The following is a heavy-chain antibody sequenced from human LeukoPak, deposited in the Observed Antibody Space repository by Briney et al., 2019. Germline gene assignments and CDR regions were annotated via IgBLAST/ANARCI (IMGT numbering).Heavy chain of an antibody. CDR2: MNPNRGNT. CDR1: GYTFTSYD. J-gene: IGHJ5*02. V-gene: IGHV1-8*01. D-gene: IGHD4-11*01. CDR3: ARGLLSFMRSDYSNYWDNWFDP. Sequence: ASVKVSCKASGYTFTSYDINWVRQATRQGREWMGWMNPNRGNTDYAQKFQGRVTMTKNTSISTAYMELSSLRSEDTAVYYCARGLLSFMRSDYSNYWDNWFDPWGQGTLVTVSS.